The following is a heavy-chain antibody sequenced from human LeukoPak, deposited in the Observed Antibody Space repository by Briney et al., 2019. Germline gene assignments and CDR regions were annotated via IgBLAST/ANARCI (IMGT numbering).Heavy chain of an antibody. V-gene: IGHV1-18*01. Sequence: GASVKVSCKASGYTFTSYGISWVRQAPGQGLEWMGWISAYNGDTNYAQKLQGRVTMTTDTSTSTAYMELRSLRSDDTAVYYCVRDDYGDYYDYWGQGTLVTVSS. CDR3: VRDDYGDYYDY. CDR2: ISAYNGDT. CDR1: GYTFTSYG. D-gene: IGHD4-17*01. J-gene: IGHJ4*02.